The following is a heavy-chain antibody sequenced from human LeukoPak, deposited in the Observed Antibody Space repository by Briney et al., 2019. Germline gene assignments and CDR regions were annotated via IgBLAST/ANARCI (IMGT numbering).Heavy chain of an antibody. J-gene: IGHJ4*02. CDR2: ISGSGGST. CDR1: GFTFSSYA. V-gene: IGHV3-23*01. D-gene: IGHD3-10*01. Sequence: PGGSLRLSCAASGFTFSSYAMSWVRQAPGKGLEWVSAISGSGGSTYYADSVKGRFTISRDNSKNTLYLQMNSLRAEDRAVYYCARVSSPSESFYRHNDFWGQGTLVTVSS. CDR3: ARVSSPSESFYRHNDF.